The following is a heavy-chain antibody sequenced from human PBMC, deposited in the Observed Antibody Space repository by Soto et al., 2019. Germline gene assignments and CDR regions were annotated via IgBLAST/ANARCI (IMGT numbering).Heavy chain of an antibody. V-gene: IGHV4-39*01. CDR3: ARHRGKDDFWSGYPELDWFDP. J-gene: IGHJ5*02. CDR2: IYYSGST. D-gene: IGHD3-3*01. Sequence: PSETLSLTCTVSGGSISSSSYYWGWIRQPPGKGLEWIGSIYYSGSTYYNPSLKSRVTISVDTSKNQFSLRLSSVTAADTAVYYCARHRGKDDFWSGYPELDWFDPWGQGTLVTVSS. CDR1: GGSISSSSYY.